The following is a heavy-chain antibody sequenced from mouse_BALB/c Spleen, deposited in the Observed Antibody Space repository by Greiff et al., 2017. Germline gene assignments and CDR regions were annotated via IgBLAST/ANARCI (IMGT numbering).Heavy chain of an antibody. Sequence: QVQLQQSGAELVKPGASVKLSCKASGYTFTSYYMYWVKQRPGQGLEWIGEINPSNGGTNFNEKLKIKATLTVDKSSSTAYMQLSSLTSEDSAVYYCTRSYDYDRDYYYAMDYWGQGTSVTVSS. J-gene: IGHJ4*01. CDR1: GYTFTSYY. CDR3: TRSYDYDRDYYYAMDY. CDR2: INPSNGGT. D-gene: IGHD2-4*01. V-gene: IGHV1S81*02.